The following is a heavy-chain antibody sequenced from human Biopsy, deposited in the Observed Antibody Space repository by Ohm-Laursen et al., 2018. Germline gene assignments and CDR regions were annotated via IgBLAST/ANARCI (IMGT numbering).Heavy chain of an antibody. CDR2: INKDGSVT. V-gene: IGHV3-7*01. D-gene: IGHD2-8*01. Sequence: SLRLPCAASGFTFSQYWMTWVRQSPGKGLEWVANINKDGSVTNYLDSVKGRFAVSRDNAKNSAYLQMNSLRTEDTAIYYCARDSGGGDSINGWYDALDLWGRGTTVTVSS. CDR3: ARDSGGGDSINGWYDALDL. CDR1: GFTFSQYW. J-gene: IGHJ3*01.